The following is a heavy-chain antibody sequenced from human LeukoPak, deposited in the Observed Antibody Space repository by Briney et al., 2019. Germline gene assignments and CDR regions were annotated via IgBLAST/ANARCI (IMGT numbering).Heavy chain of an antibody. V-gene: IGHV3-23*01. Sequence: PGGSLRLSCTASGFTFNTYAMTRVRQLPGKGLEWVSTVSDSGDLAYYADSVKGRFTISRDNSRNTLYLQMNSLRVEDTAVYYCAKDRPPNYSSRQGFSDNWFDPWGQGTLVTVSS. CDR2: VSDSGDLA. D-gene: IGHD2-2*01. J-gene: IGHJ5*02. CDR3: AKDRPPNYSSRQGFSDNWFDP. CDR1: GFTFNTYA.